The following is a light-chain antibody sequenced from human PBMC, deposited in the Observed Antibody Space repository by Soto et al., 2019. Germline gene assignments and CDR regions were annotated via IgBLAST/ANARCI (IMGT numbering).Light chain of an antibody. J-gene: IGKJ5*01. CDR3: QQRTNWPPGIT. Sequence: IMLTQSPGTLSLSPGERVTLSCRASQRVYSSYLAWYQQRPGQAPRLLFYDASIRATGIPDRFSGSGSGTDFSLTISSLEPEDFAVYYCQQRTNWPPGITFGQGTRLEIK. CDR1: QRVYSSY. V-gene: IGKV3D-20*02. CDR2: DAS.